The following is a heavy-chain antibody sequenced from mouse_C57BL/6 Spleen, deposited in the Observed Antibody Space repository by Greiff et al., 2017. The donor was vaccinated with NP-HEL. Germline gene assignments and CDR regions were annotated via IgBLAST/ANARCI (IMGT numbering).Heavy chain of an antibody. J-gene: IGHJ3*01. CDR3: ARDYYYGSSYSLFAY. CDR2: ISDGGSYT. CDR1: GFTFSSYA. D-gene: IGHD1-1*01. V-gene: IGHV5-4*01. Sequence: EVQGVESGGGLVKPGGSLKLSCAASGFTFSSYAMSWVRQTPEKRLEWVATISDGGSYTYYPDNVKGRFTISRDNAKNNLYLQMSHLKSEDTAMYYCARDYYYGSSYSLFAYWGQGTLVTVSA.